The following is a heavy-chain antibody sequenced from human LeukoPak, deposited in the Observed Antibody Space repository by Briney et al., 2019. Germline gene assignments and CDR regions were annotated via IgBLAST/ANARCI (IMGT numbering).Heavy chain of an antibody. CDR1: GFTFSSYA. J-gene: IGHJ5*02. CDR3: ARDWGLLPFDP. V-gene: IGHV3-33*08. D-gene: IGHD2-15*01. CDR2: IWYDGSNK. Sequence: PGRSLRLSCAASGFTFSSYAMHWVRQAPGKGLEWVAVIWYDGSNKYYADSVKGRFTISRDNSKNTLYLQMNSLRAEDTAVYYCARDWGLLPFDPWGQGTLVTVSS.